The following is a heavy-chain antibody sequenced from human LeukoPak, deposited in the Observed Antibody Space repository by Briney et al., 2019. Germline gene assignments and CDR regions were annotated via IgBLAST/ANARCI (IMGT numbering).Heavy chain of an antibody. CDR3: ARGRGGDNSNWFDP. CDR2: INSNSIYI. Sequence: GGSLRLSCAASGFTFSSYSINWVRQAPGKGLEWVSSINSNSIYIYYADSVKGRFTISRDNANNSLYLQMTGLRDEDTAVYYCARGRGGDNSNWFDPWGPGTLVTVSS. J-gene: IGHJ5*02. D-gene: IGHD4-23*01. CDR1: GFTFSSYS. V-gene: IGHV3-21*01.